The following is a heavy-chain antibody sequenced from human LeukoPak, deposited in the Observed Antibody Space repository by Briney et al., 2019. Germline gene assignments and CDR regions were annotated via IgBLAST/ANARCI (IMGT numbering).Heavy chain of an antibody. CDR1: GFTFNSHA. J-gene: IGHJ3*02. V-gene: IGHV3-23*01. CDR3: AKDYGHDYGDPLYNRDAFDI. CDR2: ISGSGGIT. Sequence: GGSLRLSCAVSGFTFNSHAMSWVRQAPGKGLEWVSTISGSGGITYYADSVKGRYTISRDNSKNTLYLQMNSLSAEDTAVYYCAKDYGHDYGDPLYNRDAFDIWGQGTMVTVSS. D-gene: IGHD4-17*01.